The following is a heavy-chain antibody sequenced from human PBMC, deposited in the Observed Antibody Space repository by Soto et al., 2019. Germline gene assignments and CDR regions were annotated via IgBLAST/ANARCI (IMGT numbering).Heavy chain of an antibody. J-gene: IGHJ4*02. CDR3: ATPSTYDSSGYPHFDY. CDR1: GFTFSSYA. V-gene: IGHV3-23*01. Sequence: PGGSLRLSCAASGFTFSSYAMSWVRQAPGKGLEWVSAISGSGGSTYYADSVKGRFTISRDNSKNTLYLQMNSLRAEDTAVYYCATPSTYDSSGYPHFDYWGQGTLVTVSS. CDR2: ISGSGGST. D-gene: IGHD3-22*01.